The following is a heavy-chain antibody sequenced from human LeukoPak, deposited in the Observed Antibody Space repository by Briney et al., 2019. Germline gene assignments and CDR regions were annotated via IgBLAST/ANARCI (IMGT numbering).Heavy chain of an antibody. V-gene: IGHV4-4*07. Sequence: SETLSLTCTVSGGSISSYYWSWIRQPAGKGLEWIGRIYTSGSTNYNPSLKSRVTMSVDTSKNLFSLKLSSVTAADTAVYYCAREHYYDSSGYYYLLNYWGQGTLVTVSS. CDR1: GGSISSYY. CDR2: IYTSGST. J-gene: IGHJ4*02. D-gene: IGHD3-22*01. CDR3: AREHYYDSSGYYYLLNY.